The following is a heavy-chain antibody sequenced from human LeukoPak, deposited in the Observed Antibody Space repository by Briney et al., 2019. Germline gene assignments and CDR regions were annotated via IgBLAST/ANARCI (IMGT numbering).Heavy chain of an antibody. CDR3: AREQGGSYYSDY. J-gene: IGHJ4*02. Sequence: QPGGSLRLSCAASEFSFSNYYMHWVRQAPGKGLEWVSRIHRDGSSSTYADSVKGRFTISRDNARNTLYLQMNSLGAEDTAVHYCAREQGGSYYSDYWGQGTLVTVSS. V-gene: IGHV3-74*01. CDR1: EFSFSNYY. D-gene: IGHD1-26*01. CDR2: IHRDGSSS.